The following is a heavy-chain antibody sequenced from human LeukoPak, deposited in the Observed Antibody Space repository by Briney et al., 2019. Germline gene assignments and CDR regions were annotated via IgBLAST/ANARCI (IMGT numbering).Heavy chain of an antibody. V-gene: IGHV3-30*18. J-gene: IGHJ6*02. CDR1: GFTFSSYG. CDR2: ISYDGSNK. D-gene: IGHD2-2*01. CDR3: AKDRHNKDQLPRYYYYYGMDV. Sequence: GGSLRLSCAASGFTFSSYGMHWVRQAPGKGLEWVAVISYDGSNKYYADSVKGRLTISRDNSKNTLYLQMNSLRAEDTAVYYCAKDRHNKDQLPRYYYYYGMDVWGQGTTVTVSS.